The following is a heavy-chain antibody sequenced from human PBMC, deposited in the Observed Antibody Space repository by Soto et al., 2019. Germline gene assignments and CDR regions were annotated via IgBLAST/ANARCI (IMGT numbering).Heavy chain of an antibody. CDR1: GYTFTSYD. CDR3: ARVGYYYDSSGYYLSSDY. J-gene: IGHJ4*02. CDR2: MNPNSGNT. V-gene: IGHV1-8*01. D-gene: IGHD3-22*01. Sequence: QVQLVQSGAEVKKPGASVKVSCKASGYTFTSYDINWVRQATGQGLEWMGWMNPNSGNTGYAQKFQGRVTMTRNTSISTAYMELSSLRSEDTAVYYCARVGYYYDSSGYYLSSDYWGQGTLVTVSS.